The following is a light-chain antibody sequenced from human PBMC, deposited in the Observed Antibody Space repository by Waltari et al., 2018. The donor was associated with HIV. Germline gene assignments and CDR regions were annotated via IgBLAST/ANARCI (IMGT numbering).Light chain of an antibody. CDR2: SND. J-gene: IGLJ3*02. V-gene: IGLV1-44*01. Sequence: QSVLTQPPSASGTPGLRVTISCSGSSSNIGNNAVSWYQQLPGEAPKLLISSNDRRPSGVPERFSASKSGTSASLAISGLQSEDEAHYYCAVWDDNLKRVFGGGTKLTVL. CDR1: SSNIGNNA. CDR3: AVWDDNLKRV.